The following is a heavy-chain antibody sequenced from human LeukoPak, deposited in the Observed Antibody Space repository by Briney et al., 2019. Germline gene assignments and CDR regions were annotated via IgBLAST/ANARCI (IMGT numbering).Heavy chain of an antibody. CDR3: ARRVAAAMGDWFDP. Sequence: GASVKVSCKASGGTFSSYAISWVRQAPGQGLEWMGGIIPIFGTANYAQKFQGRVTITADESTSTAYMELSSLRSEDTAVYYCARRVAAAMGDWFDPWGQGTLVTVSS. D-gene: IGHD2-2*01. J-gene: IGHJ5*02. CDR1: GGTFSSYA. CDR2: IIPIFGTA. V-gene: IGHV1-69*13.